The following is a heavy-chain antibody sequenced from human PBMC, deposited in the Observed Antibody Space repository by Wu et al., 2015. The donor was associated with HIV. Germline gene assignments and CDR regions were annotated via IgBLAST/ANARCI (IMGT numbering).Heavy chain of an antibody. CDR2: MNPKSGNT. Sequence: QVQLVQSGAEVKKPGASVKVSCKASGYTFTNYDINWVRQATGQGLEWLGWMNPKSGNTAYIQKLQGRVTMTRDTSTNTAYLEVRSLTSEDTAVYYCASGSYADFDYWGLGTLVTVSS. J-gene: IGHJ4*02. V-gene: IGHV1-8*01. D-gene: IGHD1-26*01. CDR1: GYTFTNYD. CDR3: ASGSYADFDY.